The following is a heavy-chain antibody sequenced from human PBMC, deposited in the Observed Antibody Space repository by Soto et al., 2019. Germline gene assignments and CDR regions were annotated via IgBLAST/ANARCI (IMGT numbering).Heavy chain of an antibody. CDR1: GGSFSGYY. Sequence: ASETLSLTCAAYGGSFSGYYWSWIRPPPGKGLEWIGEINHSGSTNYNPSLKSRVTISVDTSKNQFSLKLSSVTAADTAVYYCARGGKYSNYAHYYYYYMDVWGKGTTVTV. CDR2: INHSGST. J-gene: IGHJ6*03. CDR3: ARGGKYSNYAHYYYYYMDV. D-gene: IGHD4-4*01. V-gene: IGHV4-34*01.